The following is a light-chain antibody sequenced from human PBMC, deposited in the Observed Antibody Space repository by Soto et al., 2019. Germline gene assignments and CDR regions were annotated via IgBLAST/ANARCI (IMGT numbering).Light chain of an antibody. Sequence: EIVLTQSPASLSLSAGERVTLSCRASQSVDTMVAWYQQQVGRTPRLLIYETSNRATGVPGRFSGSGSGTDFTLTITRLVPEDFAFYFYQVRTDWPPFKYTFGQGTKLEV. J-gene: IGKJ2*01. CDR1: QSVDTM. V-gene: IGKV3-11*01. CDR2: ETS. CDR3: QVRTDWPPFKYT.